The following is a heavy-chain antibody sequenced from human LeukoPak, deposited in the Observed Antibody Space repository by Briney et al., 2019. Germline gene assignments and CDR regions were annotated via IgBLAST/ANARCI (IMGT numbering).Heavy chain of an antibody. D-gene: IGHD6-13*01. J-gene: IGHJ5*02. CDR1: GGSISNADNY. Sequence: SETLSLTCTVSGGSISNADNYWGWVRQPPGKGLESLGYIYYSGSTYYNPSLKYRVTLSVDTSKNQLYLKLSSVTAADTTVYYWGRVHLYSSTWRASNWFDPWGERTLVTVSS. CDR2: IYYSGST. CDR3: GRVHLYSSTWRASNWFDP. V-gene: IGHV4-30-4*01.